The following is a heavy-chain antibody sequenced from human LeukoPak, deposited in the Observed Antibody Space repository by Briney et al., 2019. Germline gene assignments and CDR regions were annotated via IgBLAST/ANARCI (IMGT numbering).Heavy chain of an antibody. CDR3: AKLEASVDY. V-gene: IGHV3-23*01. CDR2: ISISGGSA. Sequence: GGSLRLSCAASGFTFSSSGMTWVRQVPGKGLEWVSSISISGGSAYYTDSVKGRFTISRDKSKNTLFLQMNSLRPDDTAVYYCAKLEASVDYWGQGTLVTVSS. J-gene: IGHJ4*02. CDR1: GFTFSSSG.